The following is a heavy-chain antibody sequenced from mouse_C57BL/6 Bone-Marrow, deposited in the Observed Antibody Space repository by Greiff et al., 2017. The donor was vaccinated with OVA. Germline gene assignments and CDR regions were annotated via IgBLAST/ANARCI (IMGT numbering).Heavy chain of an antibody. J-gene: IGHJ2*01. CDR1: GFTFSSYT. Sequence: EVMLVESGGGLVKPGGSLKLSCAASGFTFSSYTMSWVRQTPEKRLEWVATISGGGGNTYYPDSVKGRFTISRDNAKNTLYLQMSSLRSEDTALYDCARQWVDGYHYYFDYWGQGTTLTVSS. CDR2: ISGGGGNT. CDR3: ARQWVDGYHYYFDY. V-gene: IGHV5-9*01. D-gene: IGHD2-3*01.